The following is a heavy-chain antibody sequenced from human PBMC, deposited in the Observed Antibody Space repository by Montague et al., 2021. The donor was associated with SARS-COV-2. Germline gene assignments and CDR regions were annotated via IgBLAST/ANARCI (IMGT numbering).Heavy chain of an antibody. V-gene: IGHV4-34*01. CDR2: INHSGST. D-gene: IGHD2-2*01. CDR1: GGSFSGYY. J-gene: IGHJ6*02. Sequence: SETLSLTCAVYGGSFSGYYWSWIRQPPGKGLEWTGEINHSGSTNYNPSLKSRVTISVDTSKNQFSLKLGSVTAADTAVYYCARVRAVPAAMRIFSLGRSYYGMDVWGQGTTVTVSS. CDR3: ARVRAVPAAMRIFSLGRSYYGMDV.